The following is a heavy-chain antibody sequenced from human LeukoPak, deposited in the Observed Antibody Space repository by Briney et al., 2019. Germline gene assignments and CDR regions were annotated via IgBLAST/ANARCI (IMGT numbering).Heavy chain of an antibody. D-gene: IGHD2-2*01. V-gene: IGHV3-9*01. CDR3: AKDTSSTYGMDV. CDR2: ISWNSGSI. CDR1: GFTFDDYA. J-gene: IGHJ6*02. Sequence: GRSLRLPCAASGFTFDDYAMHWVRQAPGKGLEWVSGISWNSGSIGYADSVKGRFTISRDNAKNSLYLQMNSLRAEDTALYYCAKDTSSTYGMDVWGQGTTVTVSS.